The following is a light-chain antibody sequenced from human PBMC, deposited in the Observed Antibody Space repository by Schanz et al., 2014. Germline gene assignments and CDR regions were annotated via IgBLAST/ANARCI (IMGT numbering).Light chain of an antibody. CDR2: DVT. CDR3: SSYTSSSTVV. Sequence: QSALTQPPSVSGSPGQSVTISCTGTSSDVGGYNRVSWYQQPPGTAPKLMIYDVTNRPSGVPDRFSGSKSGSTASLTISGLRAEDEADYYCSSYTSSSTVVFGGGTKVTVL. J-gene: IGLJ2*01. CDR1: SSDVGGYNR. V-gene: IGLV2-18*02.